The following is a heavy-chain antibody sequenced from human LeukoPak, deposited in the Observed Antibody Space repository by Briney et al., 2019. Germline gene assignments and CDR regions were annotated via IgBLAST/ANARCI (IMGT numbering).Heavy chain of an antibody. Sequence: GGSLRLSCAASGFTFDDYAMHWVRQAPGKGLEWVSGISWNSGSIGYADSVKGRFTISRDNAKNSLYLQMNSLRAEDMALYYCAKVRQSYYDSDAFDIWGQGTMVTVSS. V-gene: IGHV3-9*03. CDR1: GFTFDDYA. CDR2: ISWNSGSI. CDR3: AKVRQSYYDSDAFDI. D-gene: IGHD1-26*01. J-gene: IGHJ3*02.